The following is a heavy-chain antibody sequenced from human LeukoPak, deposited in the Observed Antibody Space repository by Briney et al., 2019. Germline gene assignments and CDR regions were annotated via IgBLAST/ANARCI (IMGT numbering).Heavy chain of an antibody. D-gene: IGHD3-3*01. Sequence: ASVKVSCKASGYTFTSYGISWVRQAPGQGLEWMGWISAYNGNTNYAQKLQGRVTITTDTSTSTAYMELRSLRSDDTAVYYCARDRGSLSDFWSGYYLELDYYYMAVWGKGTTVTVSS. J-gene: IGHJ6*03. CDR1: GYTFTSYG. V-gene: IGHV1-18*01. CDR2: ISAYNGNT. CDR3: ARDRGSLSDFWSGYYLELDYYYMAV.